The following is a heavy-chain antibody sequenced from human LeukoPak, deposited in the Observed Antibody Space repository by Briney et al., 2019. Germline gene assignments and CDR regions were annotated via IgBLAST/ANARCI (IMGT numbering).Heavy chain of an antibody. CDR3: ATERPDLLIPIAPFDS. V-gene: IGHV1-24*01. D-gene: IGHD1-14*01. CDR2: FDPESGET. CDR1: GYTLTELS. Sequence: ASVKISCKVSGYTLTELSIHWVRQIPGKGLEWLAGFDPESGETFYAQKFQGRVTMTEDTSTDAAYMELSNLRSEDTALYYCATERPDLLIPIAPFDSWGQGTLVTVSS. J-gene: IGHJ4*02.